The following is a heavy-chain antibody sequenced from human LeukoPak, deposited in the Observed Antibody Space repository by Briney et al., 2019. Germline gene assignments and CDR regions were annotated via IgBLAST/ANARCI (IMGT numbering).Heavy chain of an antibody. V-gene: IGHV3-23*01. J-gene: IGHJ6*02. CDR2: ISGSGGST. CDR3: ARSQQGETGYYYYGMDV. CDR1: GFTFSSYA. D-gene: IGHD6-13*01. Sequence: GGSLRLSCAASGFTFSSYAMSWVRQAPGKGLEWVSAISGSGGSTYYADSVKGRFTISRDNSKNTLYLQMNSLRAEDTAVYYCARSQQGETGYYYYGMDVWGQGTTVTVSS.